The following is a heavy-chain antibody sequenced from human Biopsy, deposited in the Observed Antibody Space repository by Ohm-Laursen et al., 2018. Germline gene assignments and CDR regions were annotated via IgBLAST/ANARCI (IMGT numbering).Heavy chain of an antibody. CDR2: IYYTGST. V-gene: IGHV4-59*01. J-gene: IGHJ4*02. D-gene: IGHD3-16*01. Sequence: PSQTLSLTCTVSGGSISGYHWSWIRKSPGKGLEWIGYIYYTGSTNYNPSVKSRVTISVDTSKNQFSLKLNSVTAADTAVYFCARDSRGGHLNTTLITGKNLDSWGQGILVTVSS. CDR1: GGSISGYH. CDR3: ARDSRGGHLNTTLITGKNLDS.